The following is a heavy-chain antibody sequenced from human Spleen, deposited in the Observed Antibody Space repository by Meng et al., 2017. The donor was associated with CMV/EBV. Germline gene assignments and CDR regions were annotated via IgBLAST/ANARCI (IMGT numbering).Heavy chain of an antibody. CDR2: INPNTGDT. CDR3: ARSRTGVFGYFDL. D-gene: IGHD7-27*01. J-gene: IGHJ2*01. CDR1: GYTFTSYD. Sequence: QVQLVQSGAEVKKPGASVKVSCKASGYTFTSYDINWVRQATGQGLEWMGRINPNTGDTNYAPKFQGRVTMTRDTSIRTAYMELRRLRSDDTAVYYCARSRTGVFGYFDLWGRGTLVTVSS. V-gene: IGHV1-2*06.